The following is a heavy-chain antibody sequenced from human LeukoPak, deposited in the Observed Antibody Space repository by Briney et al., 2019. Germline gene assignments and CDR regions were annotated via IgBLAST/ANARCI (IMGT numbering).Heavy chain of an antibody. CDR1: GGSFSGYY. J-gene: IGHJ6*03. CDR3: ARLSYDILTGYYKREYYYYYMDV. V-gene: IGHV4-34*01. CDR2: INHSGST. D-gene: IGHD3-9*01. Sequence: SETLSLTCAVYGGSFSGYYWSWIRQPPGKGLEWIGEINHSGSTNYNPSLKSRVTISVDTSKNQFSLKLSSVTAADTAVYHCARLSYDILTGYYKREYYYYYMDVWGKGTTVTISS.